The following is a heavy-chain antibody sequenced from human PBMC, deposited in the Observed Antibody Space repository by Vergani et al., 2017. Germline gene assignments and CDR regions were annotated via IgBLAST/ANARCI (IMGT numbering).Heavy chain of an antibody. CDR2: INNDGHT. CDR1: GESFSSFY. Sequence: QVQLQQWGAGVVKPSGTLSLTCAVFGESFSSFYWSWICQRPGKGLEWIGEINNDGHTNYNPSLESRVTVTRDTARNQFSLNLMSVTAADTAMYYCAVRPRVNLVGGDIVTKRTFDYWSQGSLVTVSS. CDR3: AVRPRVNLVGGDIVTKRTFDY. V-gene: IGHV4-34*02. J-gene: IGHJ4*02. D-gene: IGHD3-10*01.